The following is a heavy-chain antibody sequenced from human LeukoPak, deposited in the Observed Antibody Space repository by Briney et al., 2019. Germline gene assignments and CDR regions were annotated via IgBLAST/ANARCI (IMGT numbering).Heavy chain of an antibody. CDR2: INPNSGGT. J-gene: IGHJ3*02. Sequence: ASVKVSCKASGYTFTGYYMHWVRQAPGQGLEWMGWINPNSGGTNYAQKLQGRVTMTTDTSTSTAYMELRSLRSDDTAVYYCAKVLWFGEFPNAFDIWGQGTMVTVSS. CDR3: AKVLWFGEFPNAFDI. CDR1: GYTFTGYY. D-gene: IGHD3-10*01. V-gene: IGHV1-2*02.